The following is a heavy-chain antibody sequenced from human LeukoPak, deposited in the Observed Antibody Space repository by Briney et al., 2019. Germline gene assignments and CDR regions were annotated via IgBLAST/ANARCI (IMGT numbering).Heavy chain of an antibody. J-gene: IGHJ4*02. D-gene: IGHD5-12*01. CDR3: ARDIGNSGFNLDY. V-gene: IGHV3-33*01. CDR2: IWHDGGRK. CDR1: GFTFSTHG. Sequence: GGSLRLSCVVSGFTFSTHGFHWVRQAPGKGLEWVSVIWHDGGRKEYADSVRGRFTISRDNSNLYLQMNSLRAEDTAIYYCARDIGNSGFNLDYWGQGTPVTVSS.